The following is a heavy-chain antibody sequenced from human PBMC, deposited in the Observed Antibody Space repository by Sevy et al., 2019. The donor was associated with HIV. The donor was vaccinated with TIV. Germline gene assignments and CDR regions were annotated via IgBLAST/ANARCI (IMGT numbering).Heavy chain of an antibody. CDR2: ISSSSSYI. Sequence: GGSLRLSCAASGFTFSSYSMNWVRQAPGKGLEWVSSISSSSSYIYYADSVKGRFTISRDNAKNSLYLQMNSLRAEDTAVYYRARDGTGGFLEWNYYYYGMDVWGQGTTVTVSS. J-gene: IGHJ6*02. CDR3: ARDGTGGFLEWNYYYYGMDV. V-gene: IGHV3-21*01. CDR1: GFTFSSYS. D-gene: IGHD3-3*01.